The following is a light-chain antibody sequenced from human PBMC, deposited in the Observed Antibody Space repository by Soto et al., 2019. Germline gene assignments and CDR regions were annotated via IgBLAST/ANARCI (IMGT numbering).Light chain of an antibody. J-gene: IGLJ2*01. CDR1: SSDVGGYNY. V-gene: IGLV2-14*01. CDR3: SSYTRTDTPVV. CDR2: EVS. Sequence: QSALTQPASVSGSPGQSITISCAGSSSDVGGYNYVSWYQQYPGKAPKLVIFEVSNRPSGVSNRFSGSKSGNTASLTISGLQAEDEADYFCSSYTRTDTPVVFGGGTKLTVL.